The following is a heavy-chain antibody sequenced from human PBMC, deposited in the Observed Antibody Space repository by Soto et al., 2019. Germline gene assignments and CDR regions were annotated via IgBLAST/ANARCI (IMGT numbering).Heavy chain of an antibody. CDR3: ARDTYYYDSSSYSSVYYFDY. J-gene: IGHJ4*02. CDR2: IYPGDSDT. Sequence: PGESLKITCQGFGYTFTNYWIGWVRQMPGKGLEWMGIIYPGDSDTRYRPSFEGRVTFSVDKSISTAYLQWSSLKASDTAMYYCARDTYYYDSSSYSSVYYFDYWGQGTLVTVSS. CDR1: GYTFTNYW. D-gene: IGHD3-22*01. V-gene: IGHV5-51*01.